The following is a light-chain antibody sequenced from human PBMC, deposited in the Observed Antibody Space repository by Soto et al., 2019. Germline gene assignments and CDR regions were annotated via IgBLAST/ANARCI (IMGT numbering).Light chain of an antibody. CDR3: QQSYIMPWT. Sequence: DIQMTQSVSSLSASVGDRVTITCRASQSIRTYLNWYQQKLGKGPKLLIYAASSLQGGVPSKFSGSGSGTEFTLTIDSLQPEDFATYYCQQSYIMPWTFGQGTKVEVK. CDR2: AAS. CDR1: QSIRTY. J-gene: IGKJ1*01. V-gene: IGKV1-39*01.